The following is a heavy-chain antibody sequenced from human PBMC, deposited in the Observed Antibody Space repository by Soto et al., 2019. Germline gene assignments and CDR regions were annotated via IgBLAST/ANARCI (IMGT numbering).Heavy chain of an antibody. CDR1: GGSVSSGGYY. CDR2: ISYSGSR. J-gene: IGHJ4*02. CDR3: ARLVGLLTGSSVSFDS. Sequence: SETLSLTCTVSGGSVSSGGYYWSWIRQPPGKGLEWIGYISYSGSRNYNPSLKSRVTMSVDTSKSQVSLKLSSVSAADTAVYYCARLVGLLTGSSVSFDSWGRGTLVTVS. V-gene: IGHV4-61*08. D-gene: IGHD3-9*01.